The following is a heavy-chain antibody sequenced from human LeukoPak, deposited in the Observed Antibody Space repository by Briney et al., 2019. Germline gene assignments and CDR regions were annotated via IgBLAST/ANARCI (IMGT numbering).Heavy chain of an antibody. J-gene: IGHJ4*02. Sequence: GGSLRLSCAASGFTFSSYGMHWVRQAPGKGLEWVAVISYDGSNKYYADSVKGRFTISRDNSKNTLYLQMNSLRAEDTAVYYCARSEFGEPPGGIDYWGQGTLVTVSS. CDR3: ARSEFGEPPGGIDY. V-gene: IGHV3-30*03. CDR2: ISYDGSNK. D-gene: IGHD3-10*01. CDR1: GFTFSSYG.